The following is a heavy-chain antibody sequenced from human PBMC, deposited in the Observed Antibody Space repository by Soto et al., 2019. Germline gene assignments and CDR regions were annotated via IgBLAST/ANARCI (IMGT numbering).Heavy chain of an antibody. J-gene: IGHJ4*02. V-gene: IGHV4-31*03. Sequence: QVQLQESGPGLVKPSQTLSLTCNVSGDSINNGGHYWSWIRQPPGKGLEWIGFIYYSGTTYYNPSLKSRVTRSVHTSKSQFSLKLNSVTAADTAVYYCARSAVGATKSGFDSWGQGTLVTVSS. CDR1: GDSINNGGHY. D-gene: IGHD1-26*01. CDR3: ARSAVGATKSGFDS. CDR2: IYYSGTT.